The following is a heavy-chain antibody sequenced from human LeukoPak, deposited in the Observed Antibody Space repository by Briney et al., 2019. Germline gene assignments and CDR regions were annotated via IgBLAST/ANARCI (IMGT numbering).Heavy chain of an antibody. J-gene: IGHJ4*02. V-gene: IGHV3-66*01. CDR3: ARGRDSDYAFDY. CDR2: IYSGGRT. D-gene: IGHD4-17*01. Sequence: PGGSLRLSCAASGFTVSSNYMSWVRQAPGKGLEWVSVIYSGGRTHYADSVKGRFTISRDNSKNTLYLQMNSLRAEDTAVYYCARGRDSDYAFDYWGQGTLVTVSS. CDR1: GFTVSSNY.